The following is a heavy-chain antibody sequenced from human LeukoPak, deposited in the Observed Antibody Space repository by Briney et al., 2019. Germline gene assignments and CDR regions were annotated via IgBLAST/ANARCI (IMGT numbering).Heavy chain of an antibody. CDR2: ISSSSSYI. V-gene: IGHV3-21*01. CDR3: ARAPLHPRIAAAASLDY. J-gene: IGHJ4*02. CDR1: GFTFSSYS. D-gene: IGHD6-13*01. Sequence: PGGSLRLSCAASGFTFSSYSMTCVRQAPGQGLNLVSSISSSSSYIYYADSVKGRFTISRDNAKNSLYLQMNSLRAEDTAVYYCARAPLHPRIAAAASLDYWGQGTLVTVSS.